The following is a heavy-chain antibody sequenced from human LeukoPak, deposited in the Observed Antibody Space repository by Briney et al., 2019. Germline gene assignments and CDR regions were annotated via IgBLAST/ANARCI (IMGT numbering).Heavy chain of an antibody. J-gene: IGHJ6*03. V-gene: IGHV1-2*02. CDR2: INPNSGGT. CDR1: GYTFTGYY. Sequence: VASVKVSCKASGYTFTGYYMHWVRQAPGQGLEWMGWINPNSGGTNYAQKFQGRVTMTRDTSISTAYMELSRLRSDDTAVYYCARDGGGIAARDYYYYMDVWGKGTTVTVSS. CDR3: ARDGGGIAARDYYYYMDV. D-gene: IGHD6-6*01.